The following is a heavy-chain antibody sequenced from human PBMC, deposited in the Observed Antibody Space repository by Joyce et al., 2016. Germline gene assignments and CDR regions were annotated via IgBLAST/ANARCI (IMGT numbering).Heavy chain of an antibody. J-gene: IGHJ6*02. D-gene: IGHD5-24*01. CDR3: ARRDYYAMDV. CDR1: GYRFTIYW. V-gene: IGHV5-51*01. Sequence: EVQLVQSGAEVKKPGESLKISCKASGYRFTIYWIGWVRQMPGKGLEWMGSIYPDGSDTRYSPSFQGQVTISVDKSISTAYLQWSSLKASDTAIYFCARRDYYAMDVWGQGTTVTVSS. CDR2: IYPDGSDT.